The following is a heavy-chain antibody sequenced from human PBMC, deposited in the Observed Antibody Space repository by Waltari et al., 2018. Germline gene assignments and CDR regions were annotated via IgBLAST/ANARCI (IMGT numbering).Heavy chain of an antibody. Sequence: QVQLVQSGAEVKKPGSSVKVSCKASGGTFRSYAINWVRQAPGQGLAWMGGIIPILGIANYAQKFQGRVTITADKSTSTAYMELSSLRSEDTAVYYCARVENCGGDCYHFDYWGQGTLVTVSS. D-gene: IGHD2-21*01. J-gene: IGHJ4*02. CDR2: IIPILGIA. CDR1: GGTFRSYA. CDR3: ARVENCGGDCYHFDY. V-gene: IGHV1-69*04.